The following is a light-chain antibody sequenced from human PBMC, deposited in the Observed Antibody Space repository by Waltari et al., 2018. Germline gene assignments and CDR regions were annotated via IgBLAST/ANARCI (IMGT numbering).Light chain of an antibody. CDR1: SSNIGSHF. CDR2: YTN. V-gene: IGLV1-44*01. J-gene: IGLJ3*02. Sequence: QSVLTQPPSASGTRGQRVTVSCSGGSSNIGSHFVNWYQHLPGTAPKLPIYYTNQRPSGVPDRFSGSKSGASASLAISGLQSEDEADYYCATWDRSLNVWMFGGGTKLTVL. CDR3: ATWDRSLNVWM.